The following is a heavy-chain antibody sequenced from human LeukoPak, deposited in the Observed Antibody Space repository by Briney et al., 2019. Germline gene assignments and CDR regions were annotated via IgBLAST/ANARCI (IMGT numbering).Heavy chain of an antibody. D-gene: IGHD5-24*01. V-gene: IGHV3-23*01. CDR3: AEDRGDWLQYYFDY. J-gene: IGHJ4*02. CDR1: GFTFSSYA. Sequence: PGGSLRLSCAASGFTFSSYAMSWVRQAPGKGLEWVSAISGSGGSTYYADSVKGRFTISRDNSKNTLYLQMNSLRAEDTAVYYCAEDRGDWLQYYFDYWGQGTLVTVSS. CDR2: ISGSGGST.